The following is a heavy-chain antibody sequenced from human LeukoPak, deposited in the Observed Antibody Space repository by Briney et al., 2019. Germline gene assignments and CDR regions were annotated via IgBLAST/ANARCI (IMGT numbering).Heavy chain of an antibody. J-gene: IGHJ3*02. CDR1: GFTFSSYS. CDR3: AREYSSSSGRAFDI. V-gene: IGHV3-48*01. CDR2: ISSSTSTT. D-gene: IGHD6-6*01. Sequence: GGSLRLSCAASGFTFSSYSMNWVRQAPGKGLEWVSYISSSTSTTYYADSVKGRFTISRDNAKNSLYLQMNSLRAEDTAVYYCAREYSSSSGRAFDIWGQGTMVTVSS.